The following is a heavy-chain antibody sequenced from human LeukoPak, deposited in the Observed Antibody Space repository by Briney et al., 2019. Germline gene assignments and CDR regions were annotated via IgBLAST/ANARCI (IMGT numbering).Heavy chain of an antibody. Sequence: SETLSLPCTVSGDSIATTTYYWAWIRQSPGRGLEWIANVFKSGNTYYSPSLKGRVTLSVDTSNNQSSLQLASVTASDTAVYYCARHLENTPGSGAYGYFDKSGPGNLVSVSS. J-gene: IGHJ4*03. CDR3: ARHLENTPGSGAYGYFDK. V-gene: IGHV4-39*01. CDR2: VFKSGNT. CDR1: GDSIATTTYY. D-gene: IGHD1-26*01.